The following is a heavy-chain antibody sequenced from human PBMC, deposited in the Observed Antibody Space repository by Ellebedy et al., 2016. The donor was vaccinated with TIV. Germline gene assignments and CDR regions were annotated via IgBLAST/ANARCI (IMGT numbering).Heavy chain of an antibody. V-gene: IGHV1-69*13. CDR3: ARGYSSGWYDFDY. CDR2: IIPIFGTA. J-gene: IGHJ4*02. Sequence: SVKVSXXASGGTFSSYAISWVRQAPGQGLEWMGGIIPIFGTANYAQKFQGRVTITADESTSTAYMELSSLRSEDTAVYYCARGYSSGWYDFDYWGQGTLVTVSS. D-gene: IGHD6-19*01. CDR1: GGTFSSYA.